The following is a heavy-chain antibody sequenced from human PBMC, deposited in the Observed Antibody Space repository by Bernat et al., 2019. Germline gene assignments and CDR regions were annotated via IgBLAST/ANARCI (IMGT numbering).Heavy chain of an antibody. V-gene: IGHV3-30-3*01. Sequence: QVQLVESGGDVVQPGRSLRLSCAASGFTFSSYAMHWVRQAPGKGLEWVAVISYDGSNKYYADSVKGRFTISRDNSKNTLYLQMNSLRAEDTAVYYCARGGELREFDYWGQGTLVTVSS. CDR2: ISYDGSNK. CDR1: GFTFSSYA. CDR3: ARGGELREFDY. D-gene: IGHD1-26*01. J-gene: IGHJ4*02.